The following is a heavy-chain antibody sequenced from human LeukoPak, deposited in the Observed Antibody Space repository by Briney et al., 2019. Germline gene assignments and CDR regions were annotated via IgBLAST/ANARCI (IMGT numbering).Heavy chain of an antibody. CDR3: AAQSGHFDY. V-gene: IGHV4-61*05. D-gene: IGHD3-10*01. CDR2: IYYSGST. Sequence: PSETLSLTCTVSGGSISSSSYYWSWIRQPPGKGLEWIGYIYYSGSTNYNPSLKGRVTISVDTSKNQFSLKLSSVTAADTAVYYCAAQSGHFDYWGQGTLVTVSS. CDR1: GGSISSSSYY. J-gene: IGHJ4*02.